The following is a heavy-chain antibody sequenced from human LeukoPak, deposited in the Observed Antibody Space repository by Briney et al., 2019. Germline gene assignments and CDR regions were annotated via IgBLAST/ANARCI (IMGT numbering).Heavy chain of an antibody. Sequence: GASVKVSCKASGYTFTSYDINWVRQATGQGLEWMGWMNPNSGNTGYAQKFQGRVTMTRNTSISTAYMELSSLRSEDTAVYYCARSLYGSGSYYREDAFDNWGQGTMVTVSS. D-gene: IGHD3-10*01. V-gene: IGHV1-8*01. CDR2: MNPNSGNT. CDR3: ARSLYGSGSYYREDAFDN. J-gene: IGHJ3*02. CDR1: GYTFTSYD.